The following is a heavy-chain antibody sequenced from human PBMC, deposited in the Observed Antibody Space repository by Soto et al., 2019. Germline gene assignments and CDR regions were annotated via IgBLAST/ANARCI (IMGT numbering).Heavy chain of an antibody. V-gene: IGHV1-58*01. CDR1: GVTFTSCA. CDR2: IGVGSGNR. Sequence: SVKVSCKASGVTFTSCAVQWVRQARGQRLEWIGWIGVGSGNRHYAQKFQERVTITGDMSTNAAYMGLSSLRSEDTAVYYCAALGLNSDHWGQGTLDTVSS. D-gene: IGHD3-10*01. CDR3: AALGLNSDH. J-gene: IGHJ4*02.